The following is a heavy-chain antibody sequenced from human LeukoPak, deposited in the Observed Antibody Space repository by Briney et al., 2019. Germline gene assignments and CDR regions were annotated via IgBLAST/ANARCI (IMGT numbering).Heavy chain of an antibody. V-gene: IGHV3-21*01. D-gene: IGHD3-10*01. J-gene: IGHJ5*02. CDR1: EFTFSDYY. CDR3: ARASDSGSYMAYNWFDP. Sequence: PGGSLRLSCAASEFTFSDYYMSWIRQAPGKGLEWVSSISGSSSYIYYADSVKGRFTVSRDNAKNSLYLQMNSLRAEDTAVYYCARASDSGSYMAYNWFDPWGQGTLVTVSS. CDR2: ISGSSSYI.